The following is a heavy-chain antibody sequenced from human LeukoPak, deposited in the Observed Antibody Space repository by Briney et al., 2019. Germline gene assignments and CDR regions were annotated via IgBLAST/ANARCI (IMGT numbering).Heavy chain of an antibody. CDR3: ARDRFSGSCDY. Sequence: GGSLRLSCAASGFTFSSYWMSWVRQAPGKGLERVANIKQDGSEKYYVDSVKGRFTISRDNAENSLYLQMNSLRAEDTAVYYCARDRFSGSCDYWGQGTLVTVSS. CDR1: GFTFSSYW. D-gene: IGHD1-26*01. V-gene: IGHV3-7*01. J-gene: IGHJ4*02. CDR2: IKQDGSEK.